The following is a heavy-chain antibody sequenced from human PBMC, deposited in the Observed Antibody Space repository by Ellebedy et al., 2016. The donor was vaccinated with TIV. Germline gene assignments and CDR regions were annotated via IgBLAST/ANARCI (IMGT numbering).Heavy chain of an antibody. CDR1: GFTFRNYY. Sequence: PGGSLRLSCAGSGFTFRNYYMSRMRQAPGKGLEWVSSIASSSSYKKYADSVKGRFTISRDDAKNSVFLQMTNLRAEDTAVYYCARIEGPWGQGTLVTVSS. V-gene: IGHV3-11*06. CDR2: IASSSSYK. J-gene: IGHJ5*02. CDR3: ARIEGP.